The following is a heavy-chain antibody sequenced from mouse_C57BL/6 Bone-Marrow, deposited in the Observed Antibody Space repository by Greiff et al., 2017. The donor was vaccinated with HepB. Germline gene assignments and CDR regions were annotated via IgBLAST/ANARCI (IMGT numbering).Heavy chain of an antibody. D-gene: IGHD1-1*01. CDR3: ARSDYYYGSSFGY. V-gene: IGHV1-59*01. Sequence: QVQLQQPGAELVRPGTSVKLSCKASGYTFTSYWMHWVKQRPGQGLEWIGVIDPSDSYTNYNQKFKGKATLTVDTSSSTAYMQLSSLTSEDSAVYYCARSDYYYGSSFGYWGQVTTLTVSS. CDR2: IDPSDSYT. J-gene: IGHJ2*01. CDR1: GYTFTSYW.